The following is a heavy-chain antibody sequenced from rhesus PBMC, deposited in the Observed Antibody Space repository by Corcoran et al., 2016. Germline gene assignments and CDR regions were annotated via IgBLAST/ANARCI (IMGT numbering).Heavy chain of an antibody. D-gene: IGHD6-25*01. J-gene: IGHJ4*01. Sequence: QVQLQESGPGVVKPSETLSLTCAVSGGTISRGYYYWSWIRQPPGKGLEWIGKIYINTESTNYNPSLKSRVTSSKDTAKNQVSLKRSAVTATDTAVYYGARVTGYSGSWGPDCGGQGVLVTVSS. CDR2: IYINTEST. V-gene: IGHV4S12*01. CDR1: GGTISRGYYY. CDR3: ARVTGYSGSWGPDC.